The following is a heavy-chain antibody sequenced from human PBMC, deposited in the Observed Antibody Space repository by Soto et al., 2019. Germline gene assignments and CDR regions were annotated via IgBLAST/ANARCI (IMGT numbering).Heavy chain of an antibody. V-gene: IGHV3-23*01. D-gene: IGHD3-10*01. J-gene: IGHJ6*03. CDR3: AKGIYGSGSHYYYYYYMDV. Sequence: GGSLRLSCAASGFTFSSYAMSWVRQAPGKGLEWVSAISGSGGSTYYADSVKGRFTISRDNSKNTLYLQMNSLRAEDTAVYYCAKGIYGSGSHYYYYYYMDVWGKGTTVTVSS. CDR2: ISGSGGST. CDR1: GFTFSSYA.